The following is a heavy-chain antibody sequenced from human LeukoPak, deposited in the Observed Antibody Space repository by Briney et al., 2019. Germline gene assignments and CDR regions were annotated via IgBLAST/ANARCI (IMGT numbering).Heavy chain of an antibody. D-gene: IGHD3-22*01. J-gene: IGHJ4*02. V-gene: IGHV3-11*01. CDR1: GFTFSDYY. CDR2: ISSSGSTI. CDR3: ARDAGGYYDSSGYSFQFDY. Sequence: PGGSLRLSCAASGFTFSDYYMSWIRQAPGKGLEWVSYISSSGSTIYYADSVKGRFTISRDNAKNSLYLQMNSLRAEDTAVYYCARDAGGYYDSSGYSFQFDYWGQGTLVTVSS.